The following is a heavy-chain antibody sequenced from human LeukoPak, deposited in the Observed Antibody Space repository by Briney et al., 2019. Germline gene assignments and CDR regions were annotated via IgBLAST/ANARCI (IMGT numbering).Heavy chain of an antibody. Sequence: SETLSLTCAVSGYSISSGYYWGWIRQPPGKRMEWIGSIYHSGSTYYNPSLKSRVTISVDTSKNQFSLKLSSVTAADTAVYYCARPNNYYDSSGYPKGWFDPWGQGTLVTVSS. CDR3: ARPNNYYDSSGYPKGWFDP. CDR1: GYSISSGYY. D-gene: IGHD3-22*01. J-gene: IGHJ5*02. V-gene: IGHV4-38-2*01. CDR2: IYHSGST.